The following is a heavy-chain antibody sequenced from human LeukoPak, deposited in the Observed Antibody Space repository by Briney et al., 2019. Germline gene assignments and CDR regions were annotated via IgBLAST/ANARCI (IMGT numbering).Heavy chain of an antibody. Sequence: GGSLRLSCVASGFILSSYAMSWVRQAPGKGLEWVSAISGSGGSTYYADSVKGRFTISRDNSKNTLYLQMNSLRAEDTAVYYCAKEGYSYGYFDYWGQGTLVTVSS. CDR1: GFILSSYA. CDR3: AKEGYSYGYFDY. CDR2: ISGSGGST. D-gene: IGHD5-18*01. J-gene: IGHJ4*02. V-gene: IGHV3-23*01.